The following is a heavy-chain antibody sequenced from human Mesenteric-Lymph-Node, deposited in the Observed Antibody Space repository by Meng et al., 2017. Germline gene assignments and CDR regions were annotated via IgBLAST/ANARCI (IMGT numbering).Heavy chain of an antibody. V-gene: IGHV3-30*03. CDR1: GFTFSSYW. D-gene: IGHD2-21*02. CDR3: ARGEEHIVVVTALGDY. CDR2: ISYDGSNK. Sequence: GESLKISCAASGFTFSSYWMSWVRQAPGKGLEWVAVISYDGSNKYYADSVKGRFTISRDNSKNTLYLQMNSLRAEDTAVYYCARGEEHIVVVTALGDYWGQGTLVTVSS. J-gene: IGHJ4*02.